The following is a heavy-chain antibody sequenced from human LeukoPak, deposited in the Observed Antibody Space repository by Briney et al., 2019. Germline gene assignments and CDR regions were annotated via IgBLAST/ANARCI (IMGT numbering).Heavy chain of an antibody. D-gene: IGHD6-19*01. Sequence: SETLSLTCTVSGDSISTHYWSWIRQPPGKGLEWIGYINYSGRANYNPSLKSRVIMSVDTSTNQFSLKLSSVTAADTAVYYCARRRGSGPYKDWFDPWGRGTLVTVSS. CDR2: INYSGRA. V-gene: IGHV4-59*08. J-gene: IGHJ5*02. CDR1: GDSISTHY. CDR3: ARRRGSGPYKDWFDP.